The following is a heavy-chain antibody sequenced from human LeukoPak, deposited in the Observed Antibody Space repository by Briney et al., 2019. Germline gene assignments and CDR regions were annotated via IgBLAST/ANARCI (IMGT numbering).Heavy chain of an antibody. CDR2: INAGNGNA. D-gene: IGHD4-17*01. CDR3: ARGIGDYGDYGPDY. CDR1: GYTFTSYA. J-gene: IGHJ4*02. Sequence: ASVKVSCKASGYTFTSYAMHWVRQAPGQRLEWMGWINAGNGNAKYSQKFQGRVTITRDTSASTAYMELSSLRSEDTAVYYCARGIGDYGDYGPDYWGQGTLVTVSS. V-gene: IGHV1-3*01.